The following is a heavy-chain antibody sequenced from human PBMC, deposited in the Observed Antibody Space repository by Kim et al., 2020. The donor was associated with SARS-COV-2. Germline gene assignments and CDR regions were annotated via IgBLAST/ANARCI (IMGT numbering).Heavy chain of an antibody. Sequence: YAYSLKGPFTISRDNSRNQLYLQMNSLRVEDTAVYYCSKEETSSSPFHYWGQGILVTVSS. V-gene: IGHV3-23*01. CDR3: SKEETSSSPFHY. D-gene: IGHD6-6*01. J-gene: IGHJ4*02.